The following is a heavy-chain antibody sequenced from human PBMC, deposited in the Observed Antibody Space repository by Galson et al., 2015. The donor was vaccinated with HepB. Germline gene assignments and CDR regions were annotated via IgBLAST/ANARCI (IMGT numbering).Heavy chain of an antibody. Sequence: SLRLSCAASGFTFSSYGMHWVRQAPGKGLEWVAVIWYDGSNKYYADSVKGRFTISRDNSKNTLYLQMNSLRAEDTAVYYCARDEQLGSYYYYYMDVWGKGTTVTVSS. V-gene: IGHV3-33*01. D-gene: IGHD1/OR15-1a*01. CDR2: IWYDGSNK. CDR3: ARDEQLGSYYYYYMDV. J-gene: IGHJ6*03. CDR1: GFTFSSYG.